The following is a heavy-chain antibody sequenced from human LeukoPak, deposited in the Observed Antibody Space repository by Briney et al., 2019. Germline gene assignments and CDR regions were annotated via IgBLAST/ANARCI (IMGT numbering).Heavy chain of an antibody. Sequence: ASVKVSCKASGYTFTSYYMHWVRQAPGQGREWVGIINPSGGSTSYAKTFQGRAPMTRDTSPSTVYMELSSLRSEDTAVYYCPTHPVPTYYSDSSGSLAYPGPGTLVTASS. CDR3: PTHPVPTYYSDSSGSLAY. V-gene: IGHV1-46*01. J-gene: IGHJ4*02. CDR2: INPSGGST. CDR1: GYTFTSYY. D-gene: IGHD3-22*01.